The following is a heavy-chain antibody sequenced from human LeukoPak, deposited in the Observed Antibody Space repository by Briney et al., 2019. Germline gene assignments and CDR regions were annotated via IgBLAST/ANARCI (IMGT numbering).Heavy chain of an antibody. D-gene: IGHD2-2*01. J-gene: IGHJ4*02. CDR2: IYTSGST. CDR3: ARDDCRGSSTSCSLGY. CDR1: GISISSYY. Sequence: PSETLSLTCAVSGISISSYYWSWIRQPAGKGLEWIGRIYTSGSTNYNPSLKSRVTMSVDTSKNQFSLRLSSVTAADTAVYYCARDDCRGSSTSCSLGYWGQGTLVTVSS. V-gene: IGHV4-4*07.